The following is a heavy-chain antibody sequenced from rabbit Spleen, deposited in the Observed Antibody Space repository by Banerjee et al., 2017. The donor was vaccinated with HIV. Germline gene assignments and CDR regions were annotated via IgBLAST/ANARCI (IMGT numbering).Heavy chain of an antibody. J-gene: IGHJ3*01. D-gene: IGHD2-1*01. CDR1: GFDFSGDY. CDR3: ARGGTNGDSVNSVTRLDL. V-gene: IGHV1S43*01. Sequence: QEQLKETGGGLVQPGGSLTLSCKASGFDFSGDYMSWVRQAPGKGLEWIACIITNSGGTWHASWAKGRFTMSRSTSLNTVDLKMTSLTAADTATYFCARGGTNGDSVNSVTRLDLWGQGTLVTVS. CDR2: IITNSGGT.